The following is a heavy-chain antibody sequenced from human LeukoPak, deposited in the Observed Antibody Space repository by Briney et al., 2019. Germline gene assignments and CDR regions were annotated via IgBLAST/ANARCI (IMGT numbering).Heavy chain of an antibody. D-gene: IGHD5-18*01. V-gene: IGHV3-21*01. CDR3: ARELNVDTAMATGY. CDR1: GFTFSSYS. J-gene: IGHJ4*02. CDR2: ISSSSSYI. Sequence: GGSLRLSCAASGFTFSSYSMNWVRQAPGKGLEWVSSISSSSSYIYYADSVKGRFTISGDNAKNSLYLQMNSLRAEDTAVYYCARELNVDTAMATGYWGQGTLVTVSS.